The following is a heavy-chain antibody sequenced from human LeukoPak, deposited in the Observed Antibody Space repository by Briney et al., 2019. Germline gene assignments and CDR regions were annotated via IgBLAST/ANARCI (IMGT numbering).Heavy chain of an antibody. CDR3: ASGRGVVVPAAIRSYYYYYMDV. Sequence: PSETLSLTCAVYGGSFSGYYWSWIRQPPGKGLEWIGEINHSGSTNYNPSLKSRVTISVDTSKTQFSLKLSSVTAADTAVYYCASGRGVVVPAAIRSYYYYYMDVWGRGTTVTVSS. D-gene: IGHD2-2*02. CDR2: INHSGST. J-gene: IGHJ6*03. CDR1: GGSFSGYY. V-gene: IGHV4-34*01.